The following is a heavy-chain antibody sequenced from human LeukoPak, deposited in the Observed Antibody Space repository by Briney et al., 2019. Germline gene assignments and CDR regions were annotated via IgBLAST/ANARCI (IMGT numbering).Heavy chain of an antibody. Sequence: PGGSLRLSCAASGFTFSDYYMSWIRQAPGKGLEWVSYISSSGSTIYYADSVKGRFTISRDNAKNSLYLQMNSLRAEDTAVYYCAKGGLRTDYGSGIKPFDPWGQGTLVTVSS. CDR1: GFTFSDYY. V-gene: IGHV3-11*01. CDR3: AKGGLRTDYGSGIKPFDP. CDR2: ISSSGSTI. J-gene: IGHJ5*02. D-gene: IGHD3-10*01.